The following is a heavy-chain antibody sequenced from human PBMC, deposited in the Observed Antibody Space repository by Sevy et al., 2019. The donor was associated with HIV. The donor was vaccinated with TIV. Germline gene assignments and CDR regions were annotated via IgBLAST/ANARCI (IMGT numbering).Heavy chain of an antibody. J-gene: IGHJ4*02. D-gene: IGHD3-9*01. CDR3: ARAGYYSGFYDILTGLDY. CDR1: GYTFTSYG. V-gene: IGHV1-18*01. Sequence: ASVTVSCKASGYTFTSYGISWARQAPGQGLEWMGWISVYNGNTNYAQKLQARVTMTTDTSTSTAYMELRSLRSDDTAVYYCARAGYYSGFYDILTGLDYWGQGTLVTVSS. CDR2: ISVYNGNT.